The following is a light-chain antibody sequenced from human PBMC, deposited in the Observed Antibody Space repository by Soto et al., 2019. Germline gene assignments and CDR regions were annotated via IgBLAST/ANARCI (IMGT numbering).Light chain of an antibody. Sequence: IVLTQSPGTLSMSPGERATLSCRASQSLTNNYLAWFQQKPGQAPRLLIYGASNRPTDIPDRFSGSGSGTDFSLTISRLEPEDFAVYYCQQRSNWPLTFGGGTKVDIK. CDR2: GAS. J-gene: IGKJ4*01. CDR1: QSLTNNY. CDR3: QQRSNWPLT. V-gene: IGKV3D-20*02.